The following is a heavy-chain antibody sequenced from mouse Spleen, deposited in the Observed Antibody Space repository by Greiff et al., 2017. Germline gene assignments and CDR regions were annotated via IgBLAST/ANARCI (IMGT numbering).Heavy chain of an antibody. Sequence: QVQLQQPGAELVRPGSSVKLSCKASGYTFTSYWMDWVKQRPGQGLEWIGNIYPSDSETHYNQKFKDKATLTVDKSSSTAYMQLSSLTSEDSAVYYCARNYYYGSSFSYWYFDVWGAGTTVTVSS. CDR3: ARNYYYGSSFSYWYFDV. CDR1: GYTFTSYW. D-gene: IGHD1-1*01. CDR2: IYPSDSET. V-gene: IGHV1-61*01. J-gene: IGHJ1*01.